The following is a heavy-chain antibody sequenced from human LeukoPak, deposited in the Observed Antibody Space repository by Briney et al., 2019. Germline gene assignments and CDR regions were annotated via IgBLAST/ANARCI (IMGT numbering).Heavy chain of an antibody. V-gene: IGHV3-53*01. J-gene: IGHJ6*02. CDR3: AREPPDYYYYGMAV. CDR2: IYSGGST. CDR1: GFTVSSNY. Sequence: GGSLRLSCEASGFTVSSNYMSWVRQAPGKGLEWVSGIYSGGSTYYADSVKGRFTISRDNSKNTMSLQMNRLRADDTAVDYCAREPPDYYYYGMAVWGQGTTVTVPS.